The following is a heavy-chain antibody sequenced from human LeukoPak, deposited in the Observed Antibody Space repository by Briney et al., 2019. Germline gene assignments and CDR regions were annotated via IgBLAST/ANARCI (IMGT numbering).Heavy chain of an antibody. CDR2: IYSSGST. CDR1: GGSISSYY. J-gene: IGHJ5*02. D-gene: IGHD6-13*01. Sequence: PSETLSLTCTVSGGSISSYYWSWIRQPPGKGLEWIGYIYSSGSTNYNPSLKSRVTISVDTSKNQFSLKLSSVTAADTAVYYCARVRLAAAGIGIYWFDPWGQGTLVTVSS. V-gene: IGHV4-59*08. CDR3: ARVRLAAAGIGIYWFDP.